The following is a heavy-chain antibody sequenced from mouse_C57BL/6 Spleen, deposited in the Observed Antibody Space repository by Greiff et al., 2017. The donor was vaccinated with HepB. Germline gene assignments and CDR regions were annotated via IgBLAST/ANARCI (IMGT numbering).Heavy chain of an antibody. CDR3: ASYDYDEGLYAMDY. Sequence: DVKLVESGGDLVKPGGSLKLSCAASGFTFSSYGMSWVRQTPDKRLEWVATISSGGSYTYYPDSVKGRFTISRDNAKNTLYLQMSSLKSEDTAMYYCASYDYDEGLYAMDYWGQGTSVTVSS. J-gene: IGHJ4*01. CDR2: ISSGGSYT. V-gene: IGHV5-6*02. CDR1: GFTFSSYG. D-gene: IGHD2-4*01.